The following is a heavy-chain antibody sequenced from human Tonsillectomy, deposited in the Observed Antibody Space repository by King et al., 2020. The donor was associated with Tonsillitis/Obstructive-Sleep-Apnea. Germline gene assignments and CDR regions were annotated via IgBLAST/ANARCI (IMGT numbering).Heavy chain of an antibody. D-gene: IGHD6-19*01. Sequence: VQLVESGGGLVQPGGSLRLSCVASGFTFSTYAMTCVGQAPGKGPEWVSGISGSNGGTYYADSVKGRFTISRDNSKNTLYRQMNSLRADDTALYYCAKDFAAVTGDPGSWGQGTLVTVSS. V-gene: IGHV3-23*04. CDR1: GFTFSTYA. CDR2: ISGSNGGT. CDR3: AKDFAAVTGDPGS. J-gene: IGHJ5*02.